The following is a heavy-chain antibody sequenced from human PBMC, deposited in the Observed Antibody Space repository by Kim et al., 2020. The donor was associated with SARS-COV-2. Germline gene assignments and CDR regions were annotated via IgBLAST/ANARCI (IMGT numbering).Heavy chain of an antibody. Sequence: SETLSLTCIASGGSIDSFYWNWVRQSPGKGLEWIGYIYYNGDTNYNPSLKSRVAMSLDTSQNQISLKLSSVTAADAALYYCAREGPISSRFRYYGFDLSG. J-gene: IGHJ5*02. D-gene: IGHD1-26*01. CDR1: GGSIDSFY. CDR3: AREGPISSRFRYYGFDL. CDR2: IYYNGDT. V-gene: IGHV4-59*01.